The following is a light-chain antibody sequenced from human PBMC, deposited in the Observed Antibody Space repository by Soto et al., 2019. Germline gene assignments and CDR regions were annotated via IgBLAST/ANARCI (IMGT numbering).Light chain of an antibody. J-gene: IGLJ2*01. CDR1: SSNIGAGYD. V-gene: IGLV1-40*01. CDR3: QSYDSSPSGSV. CDR2: GNS. Sequence: QSVLTQPPSVSGAPGQTVTISCTGSSSNIGAGYDVHWYQQLPGTAPKLLIYGNSNRPSGVPDRFSGSKSGTSASLPITGLQAEDEADYYCQSYDSSPSGSVFGGGTKLTVL.